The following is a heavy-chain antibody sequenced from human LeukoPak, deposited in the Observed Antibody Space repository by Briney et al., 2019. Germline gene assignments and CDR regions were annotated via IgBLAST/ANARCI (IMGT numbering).Heavy chain of an antibody. D-gene: IGHD2-21*01. V-gene: IGHV3-23*01. J-gene: IGHJ4*02. CDR2: ISGSGYST. CDR1: GFTFSSYA. CDR3: ARDRILDY. Sequence: PGGSLRLSCAASGFTFSSYAMSWVRQAPGKGLEWVSSISGSGYSTYYPDSVKGRFTISRDNSKNTLYLQMNSLRAEDTAVYYCARDRILDYWGQGTLVTVSS.